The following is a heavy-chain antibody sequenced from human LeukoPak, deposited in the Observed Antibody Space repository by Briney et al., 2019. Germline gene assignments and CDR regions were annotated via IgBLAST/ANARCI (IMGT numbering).Heavy chain of an antibody. CDR3: TTPTGPAVIIDY. CDR1: GFTFSTYE. CDR2: ISSSGSTI. D-gene: IGHD2-2*01. J-gene: IGHJ4*02. V-gene: IGHV3-48*03. Sequence: GGSLRLSCAASGFTFSTYEMNWVRQAPGKGLEWVSYISSSGSTIHYADSVKGRFTISRDNAKNSLYLQMNSLRAEDTAVYYCTTPTGPAVIIDYWGPGTLVTVSS.